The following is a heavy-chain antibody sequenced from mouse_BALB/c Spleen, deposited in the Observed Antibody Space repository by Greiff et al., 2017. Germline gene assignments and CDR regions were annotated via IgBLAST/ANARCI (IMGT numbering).Heavy chain of an antibody. Sequence: EVQGVESGGGLVKLGGSLKLSCAASGFTFSSYYMSWVRQTPEKRLELVAAINSNGGSTYYPDTVKGRFTISRDNAKNTLYLQMSSLKSEDTALYYCARQVDGYFRFAYWGQGTLVTVSA. CDR1: GFTFSSYY. CDR3: ARQVDGYFRFAY. D-gene: IGHD2-3*01. V-gene: IGHV5-6-2*01. J-gene: IGHJ3*01. CDR2: INSNGGST.